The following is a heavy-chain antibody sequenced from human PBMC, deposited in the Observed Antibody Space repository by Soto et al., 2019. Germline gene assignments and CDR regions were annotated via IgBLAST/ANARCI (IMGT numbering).Heavy chain of an antibody. V-gene: IGHV4-4*02. CDR3: ARDRSNWNNWFDP. J-gene: IGHJ5*02. CDR1: GGSISSSNW. D-gene: IGHD1-26*01. CDR2: IYHSGRT. Sequence: QVQLQESGPGLVKPSGTLSLTCAVSGGSISSSNWWSWVRQPPGKVLEWIGEIYHSGRTNYNPSLQSRVTISVDKSKNQFSLKLSSGTAADTAVYYCARDRSNWNNWFDPWGQGTLVTVSS.